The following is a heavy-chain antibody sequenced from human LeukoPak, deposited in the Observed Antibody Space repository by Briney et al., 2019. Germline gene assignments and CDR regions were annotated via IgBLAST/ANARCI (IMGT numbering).Heavy chain of an antibody. CDR1: GGSFSGYY. D-gene: IGHD6-13*01. CDR3: ARELSSSWYVDY. V-gene: IGHV4-34*01. Sequence: SETPSLTCAAYGGSFSGYYWSWIRQPPGKGLEWIGEINHSGSTNYNPSLKSRVTISVDTSKNQFSLKLSSVTAADTAVYYCARELSSSWYVDYWGQGTLVTVSS. CDR2: INHSGST. J-gene: IGHJ4*02.